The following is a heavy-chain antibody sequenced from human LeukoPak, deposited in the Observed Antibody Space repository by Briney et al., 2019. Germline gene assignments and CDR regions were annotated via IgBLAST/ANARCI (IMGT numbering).Heavy chain of an antibody. CDR1: GFTFTNNA. Sequence: PGGSLRLSCAASGFTFTNNAMSWVRQAPGKGLVWVSRIKSDGSITSYADSVKGRVTISRDNAKNTLYLQMNSLRAEDTAVYYCARSDWFDPWGQGTLVIVSS. J-gene: IGHJ5*02. CDR3: ARSDWFDP. CDR2: IKSDGSIT. V-gene: IGHV3-74*01. D-gene: IGHD2-21*01.